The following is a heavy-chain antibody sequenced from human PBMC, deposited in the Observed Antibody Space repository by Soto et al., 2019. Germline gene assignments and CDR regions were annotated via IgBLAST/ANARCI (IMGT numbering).Heavy chain of an antibody. D-gene: IGHD6-13*01. V-gene: IGHV4-34*01. J-gene: IGHJ5*02. Sequence: SETLSLTCAVYGGSFSGYYWSWIRQPPGKGLEWIGEINHSGSTNYNPSLKSRVTISVDTSKNQFSLKLSSVTAAETAVYYCARGTAAAGTIWFDPWGQGTMVTVSS. CDR2: INHSGST. CDR1: GGSFSGYY. CDR3: ARGTAAAGTIWFDP.